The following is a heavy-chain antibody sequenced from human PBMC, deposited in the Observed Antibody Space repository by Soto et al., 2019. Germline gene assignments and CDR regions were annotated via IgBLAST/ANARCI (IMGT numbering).Heavy chain of an antibody. V-gene: IGHV1-18*01. CDR1: GYTFTSYG. CDR3: AINYYGSGSYFYYYYYGMDV. Sequence: QVQLVQSGAEVKKPGASVKVSCKASGYTFTSYGISWVRQAPGQGLEWMGWISAYNGNTNYAQKLQGRVTMTTDTSTSTAIMELRSLRSDDTAVYYCAINYYGSGSYFYYYYYGMDVWGQGTTVTVSS. J-gene: IGHJ6*02. CDR2: ISAYNGNT. D-gene: IGHD3-10*01.